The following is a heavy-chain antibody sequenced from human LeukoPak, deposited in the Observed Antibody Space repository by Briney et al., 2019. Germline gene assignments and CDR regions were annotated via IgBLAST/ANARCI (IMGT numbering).Heavy chain of an antibody. CDR2: ITASSTAI. D-gene: IGHD3-9*01. CDR3: ARTYYDILTGYNPYFDY. V-gene: IGHV3-21*01. CDR1: GFPFSTYG. J-gene: IGHJ4*02. Sequence: GGSLRLSCAASGFPFSTYGMHWVRQAPGKGLEWVSSITASSTAIYSADSVKGRFTISRDNAKNFLYLQMNSLRAEDTAVYYCARTYYDILTGYNPYFDYWGQGILVTVSS.